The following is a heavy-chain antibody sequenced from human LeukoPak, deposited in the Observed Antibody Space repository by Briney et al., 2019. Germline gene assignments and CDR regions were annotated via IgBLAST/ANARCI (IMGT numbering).Heavy chain of an antibody. Sequence: SQTLSLTCTVSGGSISSGSYYWSWIRQPAGKGLEWIGRIYTSGSTNYNPSLKSRVTISVDTSKNQFSLKLSPVTAADTAVYYCARQRIAAADTGYFDYWGQGTLVTVSS. CDR3: ARQRIAAADTGYFDY. J-gene: IGHJ4*02. V-gene: IGHV4-61*02. CDR1: GGSISSGSYY. D-gene: IGHD6-13*01. CDR2: IYTSGST.